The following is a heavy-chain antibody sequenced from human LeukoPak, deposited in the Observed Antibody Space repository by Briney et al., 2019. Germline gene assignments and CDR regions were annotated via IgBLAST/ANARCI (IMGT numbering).Heavy chain of an antibody. Sequence: GGSLRFSCAASGFTFSSYGMHWVRQAPGKGLEWVAVISYDGSNKYYADSVKGRFTISRDNSKNTLYLQMNSLRAEDTALYYCAKDLRGPPGTTYWGQGTLVTVSS. V-gene: IGHV3-30*12. J-gene: IGHJ4*02. D-gene: IGHD2/OR15-2a*01. CDR1: GFTFSSYG. CDR2: ISYDGSNK. CDR3: AKDLRGPPGTTY.